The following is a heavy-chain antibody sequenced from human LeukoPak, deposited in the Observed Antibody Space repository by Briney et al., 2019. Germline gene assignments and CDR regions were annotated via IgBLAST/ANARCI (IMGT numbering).Heavy chain of an antibody. J-gene: IGHJ4*02. CDR3: ARVPKVGELSIDY. V-gene: IGHV1-46*01. CDR2: INPSGGST. D-gene: IGHD3-10*01. CDR1: GYTFTSYY. Sequence: ASVKVSCKASGYTFTSYYMHWVRQAPGQGLEWMGIINPSGGSTSYAQKFQGRVTKTRDMSTSTVYMELSSVRSEDTAVYYCARVPKVGELSIDYWGQGTLVTVSS.